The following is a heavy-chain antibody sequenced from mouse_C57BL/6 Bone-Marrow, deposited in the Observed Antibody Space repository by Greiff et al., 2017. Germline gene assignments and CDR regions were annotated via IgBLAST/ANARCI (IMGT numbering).Heavy chain of an antibody. Sequence: VQLQQSGPVLVKPGASVKMSCKASGYTFTDYYMNWVKQSHGKSLEWIGVINPYNGGTSYNQKFKGKATLTVDKSSSTAYMELNSLTSEDSAVYYCARSAMVTTGCHYFDYWGQGTTLTVSS. CDR2: INPYNGGT. V-gene: IGHV1-19*01. CDR1: GYTFTDYY. CDR3: ARSAMVTTGCHYFDY. D-gene: IGHD2-2*01. J-gene: IGHJ2*01.